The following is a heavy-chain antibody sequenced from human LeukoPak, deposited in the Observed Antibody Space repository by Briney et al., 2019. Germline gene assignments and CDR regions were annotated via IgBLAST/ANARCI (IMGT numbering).Heavy chain of an antibody. V-gene: IGHV3-7*01. CDR2: IKQDGSEK. Sequence: PGGSLRLSCAASGFTFSSYWMSWVRQAPGKGLEWVANIKQDGSEKYYVDSVKGRFTISRDNAKNSLYLQMNSLRAEDTAVYYCARGETYYDFWSGAYWGQGTLVTVSS. CDR3: ARGETYYDFWSGAY. D-gene: IGHD3-3*01. CDR1: GFTFSSYW. J-gene: IGHJ4*02.